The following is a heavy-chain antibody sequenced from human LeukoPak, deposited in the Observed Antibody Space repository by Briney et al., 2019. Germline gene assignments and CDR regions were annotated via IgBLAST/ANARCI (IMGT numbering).Heavy chain of an antibody. J-gene: IGHJ6*02. CDR3: GRDVVGHMEVVVPATHFVALDV. D-gene: IGHD2-15*01. CDR2: VYYSGST. V-gene: IGHV4-39*07. Sequence: WVRQAPGKGLEWIGSVYYSGSTYYNPSLKSRVTISVDTFKNQFSLKLTSVTAADTAVYYCGRDVVGHMEVVVPATHFVALDVWGQGITVTVSS.